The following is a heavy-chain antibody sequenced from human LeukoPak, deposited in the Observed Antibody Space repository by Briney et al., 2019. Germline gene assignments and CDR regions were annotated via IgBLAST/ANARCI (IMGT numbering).Heavy chain of an antibody. D-gene: IGHD5-12*01. Sequence: PSETLSLTCTVSGGSISRDGPYWGWIRQPPGKGLEWVSAISGSGGSTYYADSVKGRFTISRDNSKNTLYLQMNSLRAEDTAVYYCAKSRGGVVATTFDYWGQGTLVTVSS. CDR1: GGSISRDGPY. V-gene: IGHV3-23*01. CDR2: ISGSGGST. CDR3: AKSRGGVVATTFDY. J-gene: IGHJ4*02.